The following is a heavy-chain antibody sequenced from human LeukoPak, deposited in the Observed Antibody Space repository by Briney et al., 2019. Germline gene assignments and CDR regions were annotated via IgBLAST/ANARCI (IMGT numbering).Heavy chain of an antibody. V-gene: IGHV4-31*03. J-gene: IGHJ6*03. CDR2: IYYSGST. CDR1: GGSISSGDYY. D-gene: IGHD6-6*01. Sequence: PSETLSLTCTVSGGSISSGDYYWSWIRLHPGKGLEWIGYIYYSGSTYYNPSLKSRVTISVDTSKNQFSLKLSSVTAADTAVYYCARGTQGIAARTFYYYMDVWGKGTTVTVSS. CDR3: ARGTQGIAARTFYYYMDV.